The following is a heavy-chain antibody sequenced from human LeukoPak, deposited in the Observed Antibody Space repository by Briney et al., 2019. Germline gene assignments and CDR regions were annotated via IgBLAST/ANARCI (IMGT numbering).Heavy chain of an antibody. Sequence: GGSLRLSCAASGFTFSSYAMSWVRQALGKGLEWVSAISGSGGSTYYADSVKGRFTISRDNSKNTLYLQMNSLRAEDTAVYYCAMPYCGGDCYSAYWGQGTLVTVSS. D-gene: IGHD2-21*02. V-gene: IGHV3-23*01. CDR3: AMPYCGGDCYSAY. CDR1: GFTFSSYA. CDR2: ISGSGGST. J-gene: IGHJ4*02.